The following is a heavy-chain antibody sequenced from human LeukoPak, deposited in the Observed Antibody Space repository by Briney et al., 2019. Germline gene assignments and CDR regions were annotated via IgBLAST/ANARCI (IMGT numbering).Heavy chain of an antibody. V-gene: IGHV1-46*01. Sequence: PEASVKVSCKASGYTFTTHYMHWVRQAPGQGLEWMGLINPSGTTTNYAQKFRGRVTMTRDLSTSTDYMELSSLRSDDTAVYFCARDNSVGNYAWWFDPWGQGTLVTVSS. J-gene: IGHJ5*02. CDR3: ARDNSVGNYAWWFDP. CDR1: GYTFTTHY. CDR2: INPSGTTT. D-gene: IGHD1-26*01.